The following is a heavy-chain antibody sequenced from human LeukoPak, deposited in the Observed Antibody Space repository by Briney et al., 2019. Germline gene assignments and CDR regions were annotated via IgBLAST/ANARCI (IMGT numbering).Heavy chain of an antibody. Sequence: PGESLKISCRGSGYSFTSYWIGWVRQMPGKGLEWMGIIYPGDSDTRYSPSFQGQVTISADKSISTAYLQWSSLKASDTAMYYCARRGIAAAGTFGWFDPWGQGTLVTVSS. CDR1: GYSFTSYW. CDR2: IYPGDSDT. J-gene: IGHJ5*02. CDR3: ARRGIAAAGTFGWFDP. D-gene: IGHD6-13*01. V-gene: IGHV5-51*01.